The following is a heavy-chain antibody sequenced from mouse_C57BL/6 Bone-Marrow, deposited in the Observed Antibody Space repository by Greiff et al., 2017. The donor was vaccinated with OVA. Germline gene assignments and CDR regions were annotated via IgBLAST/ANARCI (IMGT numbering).Heavy chain of an antibody. CDR3: ARWYYGSSLAY. D-gene: IGHD1-1*01. Sequence: EVQRVESGGDLVKPGGSLKLSCAASGFTFSSYGMSWVRQTPDKRLEWVATISSGGSYTYYPDSVKGRFTISRDNAKNTLYLQMSSLKSEDTAMYYCARWYYGSSLAYWGQGTLVTVSA. CDR1: GFTFSSYG. CDR2: ISSGGSYT. J-gene: IGHJ3*01. V-gene: IGHV5-6*01.